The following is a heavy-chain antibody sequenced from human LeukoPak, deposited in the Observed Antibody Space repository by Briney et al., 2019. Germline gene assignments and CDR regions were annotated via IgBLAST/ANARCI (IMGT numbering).Heavy chain of an antibody. V-gene: IGHV3-30*02. Sequence: GGSLRLSCAASGFTFSSYGINWVRQAPGKGLEWVAFIRYDGSNKYYADSVKGRFTISRDNSKNTLYLQMNSLRVEDTAVYYCAKKGGYSNWIDYWGQGTLVTVSS. D-gene: IGHD4-11*01. CDR3: AKKGGYSNWIDY. J-gene: IGHJ4*02. CDR2: IRYDGSNK. CDR1: GFTFSSYG.